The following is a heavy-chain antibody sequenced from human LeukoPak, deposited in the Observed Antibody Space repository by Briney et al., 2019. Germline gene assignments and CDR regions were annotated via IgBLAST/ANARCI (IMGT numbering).Heavy chain of an antibody. J-gene: IGHJ4*02. V-gene: IGHV3-48*01. CDR3: ARDVVRGVYFDY. D-gene: IGHD3-10*01. Sequence: PGGSLRLSCAASGFTFSSYSMNWVRQAPGEGLEWVSYISSSSTIYYADSVKGRFTISRDNAKNSLYLQMNSLRAEDTAVNYCARDVVRGVYFDYWGQGTLVTVSS. CDR2: ISSSSTI. CDR1: GFTFSSYS.